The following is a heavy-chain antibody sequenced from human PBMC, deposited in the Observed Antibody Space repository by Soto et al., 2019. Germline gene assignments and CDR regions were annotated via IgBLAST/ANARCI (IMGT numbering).Heavy chain of an antibody. CDR2: INPDSGGT. D-gene: IGHD6-13*01. CDR1: GYTFTAYY. V-gene: IGHV1-2*04. CDR3: SRAVGSDGSRWYRVAYDS. Sequence: VQLLQSGAEVEKSGASVKVSCKASGYTFTAYYIHWLRQAPGQGLEWMGWINPDSGGTEYGHQFEGWVTLTRDTFIDSGYLEVPRLKSQETAVYYCSRAVGSDGSRWYRVAYDSWGQGTQVTVSS. J-gene: IGHJ5*01.